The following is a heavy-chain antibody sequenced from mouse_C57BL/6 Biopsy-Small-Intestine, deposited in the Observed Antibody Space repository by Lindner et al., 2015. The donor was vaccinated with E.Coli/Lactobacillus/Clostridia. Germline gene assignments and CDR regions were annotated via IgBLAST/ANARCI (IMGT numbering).Heavy chain of an antibody. D-gene: IGHD2-4*01. CDR3: ARNYYDYDQAWFAY. V-gene: IGHV1-80*01. J-gene: IGHJ3*01. CDR1: GYAFSSYW. CDR2: IYPGDGDT. Sequence: VQLQESGAELVKPGASVKISCKASGYAFSSYWMNWVKQRPGKGLEWIGQIYPGDGDTNYNGKFKGKATLTADKSSSTAYMQLSSLTSEDSAVYFCARNYYDYDQAWFAYWGQGTLVTVSA.